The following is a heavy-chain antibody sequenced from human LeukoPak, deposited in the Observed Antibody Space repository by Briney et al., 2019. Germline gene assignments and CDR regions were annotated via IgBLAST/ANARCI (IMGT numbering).Heavy chain of an antibody. V-gene: IGHV6-1*01. Sequence: PSQSLSLTCVVSGDSVSSKNGAWNWIRQSPSRGLEWLGRTYYRSKWYNDYAESMEGRMTISQDTSKNQYSLRLNSVTPDDTAVYYCARDFGTTGWHTFDYWGQGTLVTVSS. CDR1: GDSVSSKNGA. CDR3: ARDFGTTGWHTFDY. D-gene: IGHD6-19*01. CDR2: TYYRSKWYN. J-gene: IGHJ4*02.